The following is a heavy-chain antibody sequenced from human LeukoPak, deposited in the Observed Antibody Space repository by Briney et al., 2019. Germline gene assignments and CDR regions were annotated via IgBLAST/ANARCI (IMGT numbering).Heavy chain of an antibody. J-gene: IGHJ4*02. Sequence: GGSLRLSCAASGFTFSSYAMHWVRQAPGKRLEWVAVISYDGSNKYYADSVKGRFTISRDNSKNTLYLQMNSLRAEDTAVYYCARESGSYAGGFDYWGQGTLVTVSS. CDR2: ISYDGSNK. D-gene: IGHD1-26*01. CDR3: ARESGSYAGGFDY. CDR1: GFTFSSYA. V-gene: IGHV3-30*04.